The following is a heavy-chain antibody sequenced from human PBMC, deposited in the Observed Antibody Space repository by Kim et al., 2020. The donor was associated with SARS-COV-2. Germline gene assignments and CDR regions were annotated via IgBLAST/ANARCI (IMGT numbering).Heavy chain of an antibody. Sequence: GGSLRLSCAASGFTFSSYWMSWVRQAPGKGLEWVANIKQDGSEKYYVDSVKGRFTISRDNAKNSLYLQMNSLRAEDTAVYYCARRAYYYDSSGYYYSYFDYWGQGTLVTVSS. CDR3: ARRAYYYDSSGYYYSYFDY. V-gene: IGHV3-7*01. CDR1: GFTFSSYW. J-gene: IGHJ4*02. CDR2: IKQDGSEK. D-gene: IGHD3-22*01.